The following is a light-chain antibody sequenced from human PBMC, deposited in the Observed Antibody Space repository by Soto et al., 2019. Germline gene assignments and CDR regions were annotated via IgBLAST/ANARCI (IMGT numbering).Light chain of an antibody. J-gene: IGKJ1*01. V-gene: IGKV1-5*03. Sequence: ENQMTQVPSSPSASVRDRGNNPRLASQSIGRWLAWYQQQPGKVPKLLIYTASTLQSGVPSRFSGSGSGAEFTLTISSLQPEDFATYYCQQYNTYPWTFGQGTKVDIK. CDR3: QQYNTYPWT. CDR2: TAS. CDR1: QSIGRW.